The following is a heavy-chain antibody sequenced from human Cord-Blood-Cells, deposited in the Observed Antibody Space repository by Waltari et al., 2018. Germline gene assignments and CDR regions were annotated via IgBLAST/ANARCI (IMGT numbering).Heavy chain of an antibody. CDR3: AKDWLKVYYFDY. CDR1: GFTFSRSA. Sequence: EVPLLESGGGLVQPGGSLRLSCAASGFTFSRSAIRWAPRAPGKGLEWVSAISGSGGSTYYADSVKGRFTISRDNSKNTLYLQMNSLRAEDTAVYYCAKDWLKVYYFDYWGQGTLVTVSS. V-gene: IGHV3-23*01. D-gene: IGHD5-12*01. J-gene: IGHJ4*02. CDR2: ISGSGGST.